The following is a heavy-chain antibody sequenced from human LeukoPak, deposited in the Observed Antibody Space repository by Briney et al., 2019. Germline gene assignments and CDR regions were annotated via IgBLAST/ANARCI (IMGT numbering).Heavy chain of an antibody. V-gene: IGHV4-39*01. CDR1: GGSVSSGSYY. Sequence: SETLSLTCTVSGGSVSSGSYYWSWIRQPPGKGLEWIGSIYYSGSTYYNPSLKSRVTISVDMSRNQFSLKLNSVTAADTAVYYCARGRCSSTSCFFDYWGQGTLVTVSS. J-gene: IGHJ4*02. CDR2: IYYSGST. D-gene: IGHD2-2*01. CDR3: ARGRCSSTSCFFDY.